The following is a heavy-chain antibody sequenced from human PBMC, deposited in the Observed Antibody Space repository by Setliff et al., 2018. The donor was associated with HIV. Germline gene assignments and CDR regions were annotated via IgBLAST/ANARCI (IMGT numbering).Heavy chain of an antibody. CDR3: AKADYCSGGSCNSRRSIDY. J-gene: IGHJ4*02. D-gene: IGHD2-15*01. V-gene: IGHV1-18*01. CDR1: GYTFPTYA. CDR2: ISAYNGNA. Sequence: ASVKVSCKASGYTFPTYAITWVRQAPGQGLEWMGWISAYNGNANYAQKFQGRVTMTRDTSTSPIYMELSSLRSEDTAVYYCAKADYCSGGSCNSRRSIDYWGQGTLVTVSS.